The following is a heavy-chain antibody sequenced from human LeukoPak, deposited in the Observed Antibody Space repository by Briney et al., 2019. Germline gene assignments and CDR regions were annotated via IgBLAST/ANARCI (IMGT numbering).Heavy chain of an antibody. CDR2: INPSGGSL. Sequence: ASVKVSCKASGHIFTSYYMYWVRQAPGQGLEWMGIINPSGGSLRYAQKFQGRVTITRDASASTAYMELSSLRSEDMAVYYCARAHSSSWYDLDYWGQGTLVAVSS. CDR3: ARAHSSSWYDLDY. CDR1: GHIFTSYY. V-gene: IGHV1-46*01. J-gene: IGHJ4*02. D-gene: IGHD6-13*01.